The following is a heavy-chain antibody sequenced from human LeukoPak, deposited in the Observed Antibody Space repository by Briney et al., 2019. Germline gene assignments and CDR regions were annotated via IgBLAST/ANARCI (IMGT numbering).Heavy chain of an antibody. CDR3: ARVPTVTYYYYYGMDV. D-gene: IGHD4-11*01. Sequence: SETLSLTCTVSGGSISIYYWSWIRQPPGKGLEWIGYIYYSGSTNYNPSLKSRVTISVDTSKNQFSLKLSSVTAADTAVYYCARVPTVTYYYYYGMDVWGQGTTVTVSS. J-gene: IGHJ6*02. CDR2: IYYSGST. V-gene: IGHV4-59*01. CDR1: GGSISIYY.